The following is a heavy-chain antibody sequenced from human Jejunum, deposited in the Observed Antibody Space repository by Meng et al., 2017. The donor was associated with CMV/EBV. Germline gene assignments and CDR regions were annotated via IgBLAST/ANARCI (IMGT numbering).Heavy chain of an antibody. D-gene: IGHD3-22*01. J-gene: IGHJ4*02. CDR3: ARGESRGYYYFDY. Sequence: HPQGSGPGLVGPSETLSLTCSVSGDSINNHVWSWIRQPAGKKLEWIGRISSSGNTNYTPSFKSRVIMSLDTSNNQFFLKLTSVTAADTALYYCARGESRGYYYFDYWGQGILVTVSS. CDR1: GDSINNHV. CDR2: ISSSGNT. V-gene: IGHV4-4*07.